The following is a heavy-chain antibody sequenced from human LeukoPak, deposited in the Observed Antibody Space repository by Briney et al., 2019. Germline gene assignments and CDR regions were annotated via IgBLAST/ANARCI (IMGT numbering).Heavy chain of an antibody. CDR1: GGSIGSGSYY. V-gene: IGHV4-61*02. CDR3: ARVSSSGVWDY. Sequence: SETLSLTCTVSGGSIGSGSYYWSWIRQPAGKGLEWIGRIYTSGSINYNPSLKSRVTISLDTSKNQFSLKLSSVTAADTAVYYCARVSSSGVWDYWGQGTLVTVSS. J-gene: IGHJ4*02. CDR2: IYTSGSI. D-gene: IGHD3-10*01.